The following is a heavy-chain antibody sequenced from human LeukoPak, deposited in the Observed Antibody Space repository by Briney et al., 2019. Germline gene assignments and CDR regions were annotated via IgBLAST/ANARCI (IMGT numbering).Heavy chain of an antibody. CDR3: ARDPMPVGGCCFDY. CDR2: ITGSGDST. CDR1: GFTFSNYA. Sequence: PGGSLRLSCAASGFTFSNYAMTWVRQAPGKGLEWVSSITGSGDSTYYADSVKGRFTISRDNSKNTLYLQMNSLRAEDTAVYYCARDPMPVGGCCFDYWGQGTLVTVSS. J-gene: IGHJ4*02. D-gene: IGHD3-16*01. V-gene: IGHV3-23*01.